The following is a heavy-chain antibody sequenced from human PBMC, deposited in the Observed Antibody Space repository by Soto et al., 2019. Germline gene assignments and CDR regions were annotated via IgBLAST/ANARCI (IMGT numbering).Heavy chain of an antibody. CDR3: ARERGDYAFWSGYFYDMDV. J-gene: IGHJ6*02. V-gene: IGHV4-59*01. Sequence: SETLSLTCSVSGGSISNYYWSWIRQAPGKGLGWIGYISYSGSTNYKPSLKSRVTILVDTSKNQFSLELRSVTAADSAVYYCARERGDYAFWSGYFYDMDVWGQGTTVTV. CDR1: GGSISNYY. CDR2: ISYSGST. D-gene: IGHD3-3*01.